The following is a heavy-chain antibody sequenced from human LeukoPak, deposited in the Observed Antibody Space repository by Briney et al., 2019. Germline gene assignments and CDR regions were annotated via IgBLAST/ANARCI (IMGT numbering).Heavy chain of an antibody. Sequence: GSLRLSCAASGFTFSTYWMHWVRQPPGKGLVWVSRINADGSATNYADSVKGRFTISRDNAKNTLYLQMNSMRAEDTAVYYCATGRPSGLDVWGQGTTVTVSS. D-gene: IGHD6-25*01. J-gene: IGHJ6*02. V-gene: IGHV3-74*01. CDR3: ATGRPSGLDV. CDR2: INADGSAT. CDR1: GFTFSTYW.